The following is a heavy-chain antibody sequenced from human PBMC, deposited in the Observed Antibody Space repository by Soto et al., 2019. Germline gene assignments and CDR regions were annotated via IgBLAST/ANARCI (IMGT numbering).Heavy chain of an antibody. V-gene: IGHV3-23*01. Sequence: EVQLLESGGGLVQPGGSLRLSCAASGFTFSSYGMSWVRQAPGKGLEWVSTISGSGGSTYYADSVKGRFTISRDNSKNTLYLQMNSLRADDTAVYYCAKTGSLNEMVYYYYMDVRGKGTTVTVSS. CDR3: AKTGSLNEMVYYYYMDV. CDR2: ISGSGGST. D-gene: IGHD1-26*01. CDR1: GFTFSSYG. J-gene: IGHJ6*03.